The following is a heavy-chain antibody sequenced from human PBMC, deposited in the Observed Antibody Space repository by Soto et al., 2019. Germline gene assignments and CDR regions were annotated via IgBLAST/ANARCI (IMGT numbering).Heavy chain of an antibody. Sequence: QVQLVESGGGVVQPGRSLRLSCAASGFTFSSYGMHWVRQAPGKGLEWVAVIWYDGSNKYYADSVKGRFTISRDNSKDTLYLQMNRLRAEDAAVYYCARVPTMTLVFFDYWGQGTLVTVSS. CDR1: GFTFSSYG. V-gene: IGHV3-33*01. CDR2: IWYDGSNK. CDR3: ARVPTMTLVFFDY. J-gene: IGHJ4*02. D-gene: IGHD4-17*01.